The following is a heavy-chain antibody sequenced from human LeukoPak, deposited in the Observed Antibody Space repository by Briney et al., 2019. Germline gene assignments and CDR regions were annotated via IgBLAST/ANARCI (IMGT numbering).Heavy chain of an antibody. CDR2: ILYDGSNG. J-gene: IGHJ6*02. CDR3: ARDGYCSGGNFYGMDV. Sequence: GTSLRLSCAASGFTFSNYAMHWVRQAPGKGLEWVAVILYDGSNGYFADSVKGRFSISRDNSKNTLFLQMNSLRAEDTAVYYCARDGYCSGGNFYGMDVWGQGTTVTVSS. V-gene: IGHV3-30-3*01. D-gene: IGHD2-15*01. CDR1: GFTFSNYA.